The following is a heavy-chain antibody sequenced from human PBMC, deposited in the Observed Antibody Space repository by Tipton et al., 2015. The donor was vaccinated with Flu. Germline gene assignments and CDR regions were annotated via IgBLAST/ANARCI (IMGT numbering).Heavy chain of an antibody. Sequence: TLSLTCTVSGASVSSGNNYWGWIRQPAGKGLEWIGRIYTNGVTGYNPSLKSRVTISLDTSKNQFSLKLSSVTATDTAVYYCARDGYSGYDFGYYFDSWGQGTLVTVST. CDR1: GASVSSGNNY. D-gene: IGHD5-12*01. CDR2: IYTNGVT. J-gene: IGHJ4*02. V-gene: IGHV4-61*02. CDR3: ARDGYSGYDFGYYFDS.